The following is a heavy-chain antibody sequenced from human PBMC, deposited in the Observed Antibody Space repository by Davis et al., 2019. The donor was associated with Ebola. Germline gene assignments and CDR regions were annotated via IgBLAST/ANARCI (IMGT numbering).Heavy chain of an antibody. CDR2: IRYDGFTK. V-gene: IGHV3-48*01. CDR3: VRDPNAIDY. J-gene: IGHJ4*02. D-gene: IGHD2-8*01. CDR1: GFKVSSYS. Sequence: GESLKISCVVSGFKVSSYSMNWVRQAPGKGLEWVSYIRYDGFTKHYATSVGGRFTISRDDAKNSLFLQMDSLRAEDTAIYDCVRDPNAIDYWGQGTLVTFSP.